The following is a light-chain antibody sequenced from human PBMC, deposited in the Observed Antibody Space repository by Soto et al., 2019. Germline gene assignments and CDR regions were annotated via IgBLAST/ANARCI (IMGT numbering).Light chain of an antibody. CDR2: GAS. J-gene: IGKJ1*01. V-gene: IGKV3-20*01. Sequence: EIVLTQSPGTLSLSPGERATLSCRASQSVSHNYLAWYQQKPGQSPTLLIYGASSRATGIPDRFSGGGSGADFVLTISRLEAEDFAVYYCQEYDRSWTFGQGTKVEIK. CDR1: QSVSHNY. CDR3: QEYDRSWT.